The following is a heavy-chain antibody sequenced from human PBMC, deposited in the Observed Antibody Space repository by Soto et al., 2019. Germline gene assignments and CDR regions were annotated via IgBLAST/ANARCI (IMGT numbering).Heavy chain of an antibody. CDR2: VYFSGST. Sequence: SETLSLTCSVSGDSINSGDYHWTWMRQAPGKGLQWVGHVYFSGSTNYNPTLKSRVSISVDTSKNQFSLKLRSVTAGDTAVYYCARVPVDTYMIYWSDPWGQGTLVTV. CDR1: GDSINSGDYH. V-gene: IGHV4-61*08. CDR3: ARVPVDTYMIYWSDP. J-gene: IGHJ5*02. D-gene: IGHD5-18*01.